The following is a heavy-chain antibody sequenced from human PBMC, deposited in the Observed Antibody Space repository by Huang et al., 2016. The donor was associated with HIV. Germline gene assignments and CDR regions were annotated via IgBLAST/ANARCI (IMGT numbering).Heavy chain of an antibody. CDR3: ARHMVRVVIHDGFDI. Sequence: QVQLQQWGAGLLKPSETLSLICAVYGGSLSDHDWSWIRQPPGKGLEWSGESNYRGSTNCNPSLKSRVTISIDTSKKLFSLNLNSVTAADTAVYYCARHMVRVVIHDGFDIWGRGTTVTVSS. V-gene: IGHV4-34*01. CDR2: SNYRGST. CDR1: GGSLSDHD. J-gene: IGHJ3*02. D-gene: IGHD3-3*01.